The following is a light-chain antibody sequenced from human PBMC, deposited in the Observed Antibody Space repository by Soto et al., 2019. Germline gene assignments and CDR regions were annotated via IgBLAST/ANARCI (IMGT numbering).Light chain of an antibody. Sequence: DIQMTQSPSTLSASVGDRVTITCRASQSISSWLAWYQQKPGKAPKLLIYDASSLESGVPSRFSGSGSGTEFTLTISSLQPYDFATYYCQQYNSYSFGPGTKVEI. CDR3: QQYNSYS. V-gene: IGKV1-5*01. CDR1: QSISSW. CDR2: DAS. J-gene: IGKJ3*01.